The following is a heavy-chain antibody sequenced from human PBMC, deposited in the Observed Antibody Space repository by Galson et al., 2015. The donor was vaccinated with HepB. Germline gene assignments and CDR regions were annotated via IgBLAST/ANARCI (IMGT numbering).Heavy chain of an antibody. CDR3: AKDSQASDFWSGYYSPRGYYYYYMDV. D-gene: IGHD3-3*01. J-gene: IGHJ6*03. CDR1: GFTFSRYG. Sequence: SLRLSCAASGFTFSRYGMHWVRQAPGKGLEWVAVISYDGSNKYYADSVKGRFTISRDNSKNTLYLQMNSLRAEDTAVYYCAKDSQASDFWSGYYSPRGYYYYYMDVWGKGTTVTVSS. CDR2: ISYDGSNK. V-gene: IGHV3-30*18.